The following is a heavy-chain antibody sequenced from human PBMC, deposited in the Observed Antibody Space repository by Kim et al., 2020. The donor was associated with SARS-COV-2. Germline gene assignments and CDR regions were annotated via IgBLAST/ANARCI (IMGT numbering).Heavy chain of an antibody. Sequence: TNYADSVKGRFTISRDNYENTVYLQMNSLRAGDTAVYYCARDIPLPDSFDVWGQGTMVNVSS. D-gene: IGHD2-21*01. J-gene: IGHJ3*01. V-gene: IGHV3-53*01. CDR2: T. CDR3: ARDIPLPDSFDV.